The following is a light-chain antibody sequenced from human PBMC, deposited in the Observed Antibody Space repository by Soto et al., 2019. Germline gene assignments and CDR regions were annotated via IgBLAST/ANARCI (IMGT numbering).Light chain of an antibody. CDR2: GTS. CDR3: QQYGNSPIT. CDR1: QSVSSH. Sequence: ETVVTPSPATLSVSPVERATLSCRASQSVSSHLGWYQQKPGQAPRLLIYGTSSRATGIPDRFSGSGSGTDFTLTISRLEPEDFAVYYCQQYGNSPITFGQGTRLEI. V-gene: IGKV3-20*01. J-gene: IGKJ5*01.